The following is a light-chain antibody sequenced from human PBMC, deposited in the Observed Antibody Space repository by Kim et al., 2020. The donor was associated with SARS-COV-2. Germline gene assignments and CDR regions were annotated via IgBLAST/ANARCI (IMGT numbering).Light chain of an antibody. CDR2: QDF. CDR3: QAWDSWV. J-gene: IGLJ3*02. V-gene: IGLV3-1*01. Sequence: SYELTQPPSVSVSPGQTASITYSGDKLGDKYACWYQQKPGQSPVMVIYQDFKRPSGIPERFSGSNSGNTATLTISGTQAMDEADYYCQAWDSWVFGGGTQLTVL. CDR1: KLGDKY.